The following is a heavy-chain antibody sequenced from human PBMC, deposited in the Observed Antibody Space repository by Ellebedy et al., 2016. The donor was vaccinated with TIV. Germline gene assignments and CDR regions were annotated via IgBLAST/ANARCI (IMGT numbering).Heavy chain of an antibody. CDR3: ARDTVGWQWQD. CDR2: ISNSGST. CDR1: GGSISRYY. Sequence: MPSETLSLTCTVSGGSISRYYWSWIRQPPGKGLEWIGYISNSGSTNYNPSLKSRVTISVDTSKNQFSLKLRSVTAADTAVYYCARDTVGWQWQDWGQGTLVSVSS. J-gene: IGHJ4*02. V-gene: IGHV4-59*01. D-gene: IGHD6-19*01.